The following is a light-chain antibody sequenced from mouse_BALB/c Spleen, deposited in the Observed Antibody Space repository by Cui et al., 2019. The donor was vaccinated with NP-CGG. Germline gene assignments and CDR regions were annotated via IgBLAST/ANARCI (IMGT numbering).Light chain of an antibody. J-gene: IGLJ1*01. CDR3: ALWYSNHWV. Sequence: QAVVTQESALTTSPGEQVTLPCRSSTGAVTTSNYANWVQEKPDHLFTGLIGGTNNRAPGVPARFSGSLIGDKAALTITGAQTEDEAIYFCALWYSNHWVFGGGTKLTVL. V-gene: IGLV1*01. CDR1: TGAVTTSNY. CDR2: GTN.